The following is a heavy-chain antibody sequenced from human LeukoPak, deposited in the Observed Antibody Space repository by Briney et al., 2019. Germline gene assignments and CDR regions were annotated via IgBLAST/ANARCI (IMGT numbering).Heavy chain of an antibody. V-gene: IGHV1-18*04. Sequence: ASVKVYCKASGYTFTSYGISWGRQAPGQWREWVGWIRAYNGNTNYAQKLQGRVTMTTDTSTSTAYMELRSLRSDDTAVYYCARDGTVVTDFDYWGQGTLVTVSS. J-gene: IGHJ4*02. CDR1: GYTFTSYG. CDR3: ARDGTVVTDFDY. D-gene: IGHD4-23*01. CDR2: IRAYNGNT.